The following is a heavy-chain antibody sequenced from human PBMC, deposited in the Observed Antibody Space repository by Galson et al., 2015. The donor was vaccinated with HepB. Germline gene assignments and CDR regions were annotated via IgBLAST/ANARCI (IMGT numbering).Heavy chain of an antibody. J-gene: IGHJ4*02. D-gene: IGHD1-26*01. CDR1: GYTFSSYG. CDR3: AREGGSHSFADY. Sequence: SVKVSCKASGYTFSSYGISWVRQAPGQGLEWVGRISVYNDNSDYAQKLQGRVTATTDISTSTAYMELRSLRSDDTAVYYCAREGGSHSFADYWGQGTLVTVSS. CDR2: ISVYNDNS. V-gene: IGHV1-18*01.